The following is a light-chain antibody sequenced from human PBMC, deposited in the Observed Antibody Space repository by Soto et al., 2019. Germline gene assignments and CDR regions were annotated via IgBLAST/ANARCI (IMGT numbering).Light chain of an antibody. CDR1: ESVSSN. CDR2: GAS. CDR3: QQYNSWPPYT. Sequence: EIVMTQSPSTLSVSPGERVTVSFRASESVSSNLAWYQQKAGQAPRLLIYGASTRATGIPARFSGSGSGTEFTLTISTLQSEDVAIYYCQQYNSWPPYTFGQGTKLEI. J-gene: IGKJ2*01. V-gene: IGKV3-15*01.